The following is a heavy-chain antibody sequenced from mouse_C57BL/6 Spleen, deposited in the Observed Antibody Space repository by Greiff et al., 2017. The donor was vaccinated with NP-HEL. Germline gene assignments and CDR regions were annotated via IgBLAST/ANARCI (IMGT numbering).Heavy chain of an antibody. CDR1: GFTFSDYY. CDR3: ARHGEIYGNPCMDY. V-gene: IGHV5-12*01. CDR2: ISNGGGST. Sequence: EVQRVESGGGLVQPGGSLKLSCAASGFTFSDYYMYWVRQTPEKRLEWVAYISNGGGSTYYPDTVKGRFTISRDNAKNTLYLQMSRLKSEDTAMYYCARHGEIYGNPCMDYWGQGTSVTVSS. J-gene: IGHJ4*01. D-gene: IGHD2-1*01.